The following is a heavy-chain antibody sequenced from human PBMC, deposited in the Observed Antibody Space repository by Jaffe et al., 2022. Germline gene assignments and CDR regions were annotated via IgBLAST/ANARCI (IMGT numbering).Heavy chain of an antibody. Sequence: EVQLVESGGGLVQPGRSLRLSCTASGFTFGDYAMSWFRQAPGKGLEWVGFIRSKAYGGTTEYAASVKGRFTISRDDSKSIAYLQMNSLKTEDTAVYYCTRRAYGDYGYYYYYMDVWGKGTTVTVSS. CDR2: IRSKAYGGTT. D-gene: IGHD4-17*01. CDR3: TRRAYGDYGYYYYYMDV. J-gene: IGHJ6*03. V-gene: IGHV3-49*03. CDR1: GFTFGDYA.